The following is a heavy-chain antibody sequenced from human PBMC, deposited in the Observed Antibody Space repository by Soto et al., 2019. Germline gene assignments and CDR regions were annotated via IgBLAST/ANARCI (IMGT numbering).Heavy chain of an antibody. J-gene: IGHJ5*02. CDR3: ARVPDR. Sequence: ASLKVSCKASGYTFTSYYMHWVRQAPGQGLEWMGIINPSGGSTSYAQKFQGRVTISVDRSKNQFSLKLSSVTAADTAVYYCARVPDRWGQGTLVTAPQ. CDR1: GYTFTSYY. CDR2: INPSGGST. D-gene: IGHD2-2*01. V-gene: IGHV1-46*01.